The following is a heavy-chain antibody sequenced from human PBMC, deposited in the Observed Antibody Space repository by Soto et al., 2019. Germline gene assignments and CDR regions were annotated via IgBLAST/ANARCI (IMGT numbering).Heavy chain of an antibody. J-gene: IGHJ5*02. Sequence: QVQLQESGPGLVKPSQTLSLTCTVSGGSIRSDGQSWNWTRQLPGKGLEWIGYTYNSGSTAYNPSLRSRFTISVDTSKNQFSLKVMSVTDADPAVYYCVKMTEYGTYPPFDPWGQGALVTVSS. CDR2: TYNSGST. CDR1: GGSIRSDGQS. V-gene: IGHV4-31*03. D-gene: IGHD1-26*01. CDR3: VKMTEYGTYPPFDP.